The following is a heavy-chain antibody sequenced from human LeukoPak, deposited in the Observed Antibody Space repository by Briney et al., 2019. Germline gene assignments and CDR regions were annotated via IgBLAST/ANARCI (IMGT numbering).Heavy chain of an antibody. CDR1: GYTFSSYG. CDR3: ARGYGSGSHTMFDP. CDR2: IIPIFGTA. V-gene: IGHV1-69*13. D-gene: IGHD3-10*01. Sequence: SVKVSCKASGYTFSSYGINWVRQAPGQGLEWMGGIIPIFGTANYAQKFQGRVTITADESTSTAYMELSSLRSEDTAVYCCARGYGSGSHTMFDPWGQGTLVTVSS. J-gene: IGHJ5*02.